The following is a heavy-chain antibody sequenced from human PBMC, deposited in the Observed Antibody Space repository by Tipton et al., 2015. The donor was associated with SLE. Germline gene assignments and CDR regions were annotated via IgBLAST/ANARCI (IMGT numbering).Heavy chain of an antibody. CDR3: ARGCLEMFDP. V-gene: IGHV4-61*02. J-gene: IGHJ5*02. D-gene: IGHD3-3*01. Sequence: TLSLTCTVSGAFFKSGRYFWPWLRQPAGKGLEWIGRMFASGDTNHNHSLKSRLPMLVDTSKHQFSLRLSSVTTADTAVYYCARGCLEMFDPWGPGTLVTVSS. CDR2: MFASGDT. CDR1: GAFFKSGRYF.